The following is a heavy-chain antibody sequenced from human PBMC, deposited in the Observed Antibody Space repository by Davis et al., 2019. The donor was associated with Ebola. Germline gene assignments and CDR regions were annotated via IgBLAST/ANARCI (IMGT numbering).Heavy chain of an antibody. Sequence: GESLKISCAASGFTFSTSSMSWVRQAPGKGLGWVSSISISRSFIYYADSVKGRFTVSRDNAKNSLSLKKNSLRAEDTAVYYCAGGESGWDASDIWGRGTMVTVSS. V-gene: IGHV3-21*01. CDR2: ISISRSFI. CDR3: AGGESGWDASDI. CDR1: GFTFSTSS. J-gene: IGHJ3*02. D-gene: IGHD6-19*01.